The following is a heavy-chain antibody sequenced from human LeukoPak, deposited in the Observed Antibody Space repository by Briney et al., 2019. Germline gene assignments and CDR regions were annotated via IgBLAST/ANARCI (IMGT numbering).Heavy chain of an antibody. V-gene: IGHV3-48*01. D-gene: IGHD3-16*01. CDR3: ARSWGSESWYFDY. J-gene: IGHJ4*02. CDR2: ISSSSSTI. Sequence: GGSLRLSCAASGFTFSSYSMNWVRQAPGKGLEWVSYISSSSSTIYYADSVKGRFTISRDNAKNSLYLQMNSLRAEDTAVYYCARSWGSESWYFDYWGQGTLVTVSS. CDR1: GFTFSSYS.